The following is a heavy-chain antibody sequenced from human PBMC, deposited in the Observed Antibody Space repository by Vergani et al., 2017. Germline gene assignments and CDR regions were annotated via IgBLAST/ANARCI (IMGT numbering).Heavy chain of an antibody. Sequence: QVQLVQSGAEVKKPGASVKVSCKASGYNFTVYHMHWVRQAPGQRFESMGWINLNTGGTKYAEKFQGRVTMTRDTSISTAYMELRRVRSDDTAVYFCARGRSLIPGQEDFWSGYAGWFDPWGQGTLVTVSS. V-gene: IGHV1-2*02. CDR2: INLNTGGT. D-gene: IGHD3-3*01. CDR1: GYNFTVYH. CDR3: ARGRSLIPGQEDFWSGYAGWFDP. J-gene: IGHJ5*02.